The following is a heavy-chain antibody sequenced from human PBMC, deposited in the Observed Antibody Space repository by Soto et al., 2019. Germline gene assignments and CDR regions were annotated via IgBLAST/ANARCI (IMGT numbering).Heavy chain of an antibody. CDR1: GFTFSTYP. CDR2: ISGSGIST. D-gene: IGHD4-4*01. Sequence: PGGSRRLSWAASGFTFSTYPMSWVRQAPGKGLEWVSGISGSGISTYYTDSVKGRFTISRDNSKNTVFLQMNSLRDEDTAVYYCVKPPVITASYYYYDMDVWGQGTTVTVSS. CDR3: VKPPVITASYYYYDMDV. V-gene: IGHV3-23*01. J-gene: IGHJ6*02.